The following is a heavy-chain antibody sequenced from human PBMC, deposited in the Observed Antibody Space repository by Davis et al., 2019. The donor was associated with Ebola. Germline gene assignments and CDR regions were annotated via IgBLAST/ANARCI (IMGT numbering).Heavy chain of an antibody. D-gene: IGHD6-13*01. CDR2: IYPDDSDT. CDR3: ARGDFLAAAGYYFDY. Sequence: KVSCKGSGYRFTSYWIGWVRQMPGKGLEWMGIIYPDDSDTRYSPSFQGQVTISVDRSISTAHLQWSSLKASDTAIYYCARGDFLAAAGYYFDYWGQGTLVTVSS. J-gene: IGHJ4*02. CDR1: GYRFTSYW. V-gene: IGHV5-51*01.